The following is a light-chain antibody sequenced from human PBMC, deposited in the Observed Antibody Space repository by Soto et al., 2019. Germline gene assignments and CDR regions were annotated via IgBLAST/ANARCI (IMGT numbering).Light chain of an antibody. CDR2: STS. CDR1: QSVSSSY. CDR3: QQYDNSPQVT. Sequence: EIVLTQSPGTLSLSPGERATLSCRASQSVSSSYLAWYEQMPGQAPRLLIHSTSSRATGIPDRFSGSGSGTDFTLTISRLEPEDFAVYYCQQYDNSPQVTFGQGTRLEIK. V-gene: IGKV3-20*01. J-gene: IGKJ5*01.